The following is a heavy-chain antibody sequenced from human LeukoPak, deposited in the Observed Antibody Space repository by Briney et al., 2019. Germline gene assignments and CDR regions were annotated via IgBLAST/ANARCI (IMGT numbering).Heavy chain of an antibody. V-gene: IGHV3-33*01. D-gene: IGHD3-10*01. CDR1: GFTFSSYG. CDR3: ARWGITMVQGVIKKVSPTDWFDP. J-gene: IGHJ5*02. CDR2: IWYDGSNK. Sequence: GRSLRLSCAASGFTFSSYGMHWVRQAPGKGLEWVAVIWYDGSNKYYADSVKGRFTISRDNSKNTLYLQMNSLRAEDTAVYYCARWGITMVQGVIKKVSPTDWFDPWGQGTLVTVSS.